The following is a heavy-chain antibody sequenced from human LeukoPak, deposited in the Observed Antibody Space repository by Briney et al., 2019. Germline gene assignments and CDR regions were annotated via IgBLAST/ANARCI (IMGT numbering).Heavy chain of an antibody. CDR3: ARQSSSWPMEYFQH. V-gene: IGHV3-23*01. CDR1: GFTFSSYA. Sequence: GGSLRLSCAASGFTFSSYAMSWVRQAPGKGLEWVSAISGSGGSTYYADSVKGRFTISRDNSKNTLYLQMNSLRAEDTAVYYCARQSSSWPMEYFQHWGQGTLATVSS. J-gene: IGHJ1*01. D-gene: IGHD6-13*01. CDR2: ISGSGGST.